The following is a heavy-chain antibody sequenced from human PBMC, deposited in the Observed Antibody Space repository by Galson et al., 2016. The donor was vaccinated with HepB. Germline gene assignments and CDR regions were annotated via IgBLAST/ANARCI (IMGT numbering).Heavy chain of an antibody. V-gene: IGHV3-48*02. Sequence: SLRLSCAASKFTFSNYNMNWVRQAPGKGLEWVSYISGSSTIYYADPVKGRFTISRDNAKNSLYLQMNSLRDEDTAVYYCARGVGRGYFDYWGQGTLVTVSS. CDR2: ISGSSTI. D-gene: IGHD3-10*01. CDR1: KFTFSNYN. CDR3: ARGVGRGYFDY. J-gene: IGHJ4*02.